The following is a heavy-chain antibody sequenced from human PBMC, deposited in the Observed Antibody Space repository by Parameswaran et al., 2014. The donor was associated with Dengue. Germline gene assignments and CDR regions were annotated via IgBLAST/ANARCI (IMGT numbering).Heavy chain of an antibody. CDR3: ARVAGDYYGMDV. D-gene: IGHD1-14*01. Sequence: WVRQAPGQGLEWMGIINPSGGSTSYAQKFQGRVTMTRDTSTSTVYMELSSLRSEDTAVYYCARVAGDYYGMDVWGQGTTVTVSS. CDR2: INPSGGST. J-gene: IGHJ6*02. V-gene: IGHV1-46*01.